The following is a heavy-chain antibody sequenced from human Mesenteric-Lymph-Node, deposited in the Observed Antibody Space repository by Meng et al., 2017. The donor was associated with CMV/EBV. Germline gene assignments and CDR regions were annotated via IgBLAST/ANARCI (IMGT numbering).Heavy chain of an antibody. CDR3: ARVESFVVVVSAIRYYYYGMDV. D-gene: IGHD2-15*01. CDR2: ISWDGVRT. V-gene: IGHV3-43*02. Sequence: GESLKISCAASGFTFDDYATQWVRQAPGKSLEWVSLISWDGVRTYYADSVKGRFTISRDNSKNSLYLHMNSLRAEDTATYYCARVESFVVVVSAIRYYYYGMDVWGQGTAVTVSS. J-gene: IGHJ6*02. CDR1: GFTFDDYA.